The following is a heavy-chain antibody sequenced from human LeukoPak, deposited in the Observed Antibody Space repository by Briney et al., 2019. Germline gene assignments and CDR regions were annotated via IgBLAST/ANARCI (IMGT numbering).Heavy chain of an antibody. V-gene: IGHV1-3*01. CDR2: INAGNGNT. J-gene: IGHJ6*02. CDR1: GYTFTSYA. Sequence: ASVKVSCKASGYTFTSYAMHWVRQAPGQRLEWMGWINAGNGNTKYSQKFQGRVTMTEDTSTDTAYMELSSLRSEDTAVYYCATASPRASLNGYYGMDVWGQGTTVTVSS. D-gene: IGHD3/OR15-3a*01. CDR3: ATASPRASLNGYYGMDV.